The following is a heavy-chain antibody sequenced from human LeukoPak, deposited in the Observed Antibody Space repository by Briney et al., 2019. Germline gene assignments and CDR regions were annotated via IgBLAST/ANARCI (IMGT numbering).Heavy chain of an antibody. V-gene: IGHV1-3*01. J-gene: IGHJ5*02. CDR2: INACNGNT. D-gene: IGHD3-10*01. CDR1: GYTFTSYS. CDR3: ARGVASGVALYYYSP. Sequence: GASVKVSCKASGYTFTSYSIHWVRQAPGQRREWMGWINACNGNTKYSQKFQDRVTITRDTSASTAYMELSSLRSEDTAVFYCARGVASGVALYYYSPWGQGTLVTVSS.